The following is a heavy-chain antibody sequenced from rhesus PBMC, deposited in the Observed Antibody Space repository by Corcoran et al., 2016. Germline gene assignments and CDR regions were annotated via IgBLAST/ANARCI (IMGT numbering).Heavy chain of an antibody. V-gene: IGHV3-178*01. J-gene: IGHJ4*01. CDR3: ARTSSY. CDR1: GFPFRDYY. CDR2: ISNGGGST. Sequence: EVQLVESGGGLATPGGYLRLSCAASGFPFRDYYMDWVHQAPGKGLEWVKRISNGGGSTWYADSVKGRFTISRENAKNTLYLQINSLRVEDTAVYYCARTSSYWGQGVLVTVSS.